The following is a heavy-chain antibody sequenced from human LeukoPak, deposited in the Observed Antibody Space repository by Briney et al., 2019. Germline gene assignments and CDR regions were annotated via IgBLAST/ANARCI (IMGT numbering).Heavy chain of an antibody. CDR2: ITGSGGST. CDR3: ARDPVEWELLLDY. CDR1: GFTFSSYS. Sequence: PGGSLRLSCAASGFTFSSYSMSWVRQAPGKGLEWVSAITGSGGSTYYADSVKDRFTISRDISGTTLYLQMNSLSAEDTAVYYCARDPVEWELLLDYWGQGTLVTVSS. V-gene: IGHV3-23*01. D-gene: IGHD1-26*01. J-gene: IGHJ4*02.